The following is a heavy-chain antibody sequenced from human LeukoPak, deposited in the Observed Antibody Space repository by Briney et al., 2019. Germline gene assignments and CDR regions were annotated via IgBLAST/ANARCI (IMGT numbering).Heavy chain of an antibody. CDR1: GFTFSSYG. CDR3: AKVVLLWFGDPSGGYGMDV. CDR2: ISYDGSNK. V-gene: IGHV3-30*18. J-gene: IGHJ6*02. D-gene: IGHD3-10*01. Sequence: PGGSLRLSCAASGFTFSSYGMHWVRQAPGKGLEWVAVISYDGSNKYYADSVKGRFTISRDNSKNTLYLQMNSLRAEDTAVYYCAKVVLLWFGDPSGGYGMDVWGQGTTVTVSS.